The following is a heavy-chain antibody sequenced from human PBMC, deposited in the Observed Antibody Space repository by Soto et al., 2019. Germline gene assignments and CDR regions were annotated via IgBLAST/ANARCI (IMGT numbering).Heavy chain of an antibody. CDR1: GFSISSGHY. D-gene: IGHD4-17*01. Sequence: SETLSLTCTVSGFSISSGHYWGWMRQTPGKGLEWIGSTHHSGRTYYSTSLKSRVTISVDTSKNQVSLRLRSVTAADTALYYRAKNFYGAYVVDSCGQGPLVTVSS. V-gene: IGHV4-38-2*02. J-gene: IGHJ4*02. CDR3: AKNFYGAYVVDS. CDR2: THHSGRT.